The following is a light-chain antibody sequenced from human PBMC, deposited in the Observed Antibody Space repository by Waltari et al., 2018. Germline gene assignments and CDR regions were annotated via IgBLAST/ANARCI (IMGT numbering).Light chain of an antibody. CDR2: RND. CDR1: SSNIGSNF. CDR3: AAWDDSLTGFV. V-gene: IGLV1-47*01. Sequence: QSVLTQPPSASGTPGQRVTISCSGSSSNIGSNFVYWYQQLPGTAPKLRIYRNDMRPSGGPDRFSGSKSDTSASLAISDLRSEDEADYYCAAWDDSLTGFVFGTGTEVTAL. J-gene: IGLJ1*01.